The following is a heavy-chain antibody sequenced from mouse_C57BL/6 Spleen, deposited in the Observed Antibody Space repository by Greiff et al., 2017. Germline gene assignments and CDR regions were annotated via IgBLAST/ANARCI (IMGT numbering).Heavy chain of an antibody. V-gene: IGHV1-55*01. CDR2: IYPGSGST. J-gene: IGHJ3*01. CDR1: GYTFTSYW. CDR3: ARSYRNPPLPFAY. D-gene: IGHD2-5*01. Sequence: QVQLQQPGAELVKPGASVKMSCKASGYTFTSYWITWVKQRPGQGLEWIGDIYPGSGSTNYNEKFKSKATLTVDTSSSTAYMQLSSLTSEDSAVYYCARSYRNPPLPFAYWGQGTLVTVSA.